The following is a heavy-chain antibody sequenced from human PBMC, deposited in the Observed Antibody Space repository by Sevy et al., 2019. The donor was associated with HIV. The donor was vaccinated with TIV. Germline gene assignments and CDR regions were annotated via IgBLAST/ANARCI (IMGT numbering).Heavy chain of an antibody. D-gene: IGHD3-22*01. Sequence: GGSLRLSCAASGFTFSSYAMSWVRQAPGKGLEWVSAISGSGGSTYYADSVKGRFTISRDNSKNTLYLQMNSLRAEDTAVYYCAKYYYDSSGYYYPAEYFQHWGQGTLLTVSS. CDR2: ISGSGGST. J-gene: IGHJ1*01. CDR1: GFTFSSYA. CDR3: AKYYYDSSGYYYPAEYFQH. V-gene: IGHV3-23*01.